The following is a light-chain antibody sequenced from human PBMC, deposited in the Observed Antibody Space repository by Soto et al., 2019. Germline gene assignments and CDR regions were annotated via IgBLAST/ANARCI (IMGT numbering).Light chain of an antibody. CDR1: QSGLYSSNNKNY. J-gene: IGKJ1*01. V-gene: IGKV4-1*01. CDR3: QQHYNTPWT. Sequence: DIVMTQTPDSLAVSLGERATINCKSSQSGLYSSNNKNYLAWYQQKAGRPPKLLIYWASTRESVVPDRFSGSGSGTYCTLPLSSLQAEDVAVYYCQQHYNTPWTFGQGTKVEI. CDR2: WAS.